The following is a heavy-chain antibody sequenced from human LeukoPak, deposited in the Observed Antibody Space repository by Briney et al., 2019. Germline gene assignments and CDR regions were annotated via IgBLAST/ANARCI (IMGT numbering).Heavy chain of an antibody. V-gene: IGHV3-33*06. CDR2: IWHDGSNK. Sequence: GGSLRLSCAASGFTFSSYGMHWVRQAPGKGLEWVAVIWHDGSNKYYADSVKGRFTISRDNSKNTLYLQMNSLRAEDTAVYYCAKASLKTNHYSSSYQGPFDYWGQGTLVTVSS. D-gene: IGHD6-13*01. CDR1: GFTFSSYG. J-gene: IGHJ4*02. CDR3: AKASLKTNHYSSSYQGPFDY.